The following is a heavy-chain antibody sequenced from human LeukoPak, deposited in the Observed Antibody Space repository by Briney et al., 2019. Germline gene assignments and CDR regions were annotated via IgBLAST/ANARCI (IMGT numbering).Heavy chain of an antibody. V-gene: IGHV3-11*01. CDR2: ITSSGDDI. D-gene: IGHD5-12*01. CDR1: GFTFSDYY. Sequence: GGSLRLSCAASGFTFSDYYMSWIRQAPGKGLEWVAYITSSGDDIYYADSVKGRFTISRDNAKNALFLRMNSLRVEGTATDYCASDIVATSGDFWGQGTLVSVSS. J-gene: IGHJ4*02. CDR3: ASDIVATSGDF.